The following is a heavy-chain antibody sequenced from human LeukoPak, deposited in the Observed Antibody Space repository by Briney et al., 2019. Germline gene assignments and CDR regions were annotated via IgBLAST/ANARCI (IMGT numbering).Heavy chain of an antibody. D-gene: IGHD3-16*02. J-gene: IGHJ4*02. Sequence: GRSLRLSCAASGFTFSSYGMHWVRQAPGKELEWVAVISYDGSNKYYADSVKGRFTISRDNSKNTLYLQMNSLRAEDTAVYYCAKMSSRFIDYVWGSYRVDFDYWGQGTLVTVSS. V-gene: IGHV3-30*18. CDR2: ISYDGSNK. CDR1: GFTFSSYG. CDR3: AKMSSRFIDYVWGSYRVDFDY.